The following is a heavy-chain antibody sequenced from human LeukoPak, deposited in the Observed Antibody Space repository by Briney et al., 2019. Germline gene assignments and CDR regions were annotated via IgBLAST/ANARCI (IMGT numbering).Heavy chain of an antibody. Sequence: SETLSLTCTVSGGSISSYYWSWIRQPAGKGLEWIGRIYTSGSTNYNPSLKSRVTMSVDTSKNQFSLKLSSVTAADTAVYYCARDFVDYDSIYYYYYMDVWGKGTTVTISS. V-gene: IGHV4-4*07. D-gene: IGHD3-22*01. CDR3: ARDFVDYDSIYYYYYMDV. J-gene: IGHJ6*03. CDR2: IYTSGST. CDR1: GGSISSYY.